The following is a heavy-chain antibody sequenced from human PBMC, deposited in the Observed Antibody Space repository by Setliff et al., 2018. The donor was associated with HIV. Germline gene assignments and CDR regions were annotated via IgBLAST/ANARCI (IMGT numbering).Heavy chain of an antibody. D-gene: IGHD6-19*01. Sequence: EASVKVSCKAFGYTFSTNAIHWVRQAPGQRLEWMGYINAGDDNTRYSEKFQGRVTITRDTSANTAYMELSSLRSEDTAVYYCARGSCSGCYLSDYWGLGTPVTVSS. CDR2: INAGDDNT. CDR1: GYTFSTNA. V-gene: IGHV1-3*01. J-gene: IGHJ4*02. CDR3: ARGSCSGCYLSDY.